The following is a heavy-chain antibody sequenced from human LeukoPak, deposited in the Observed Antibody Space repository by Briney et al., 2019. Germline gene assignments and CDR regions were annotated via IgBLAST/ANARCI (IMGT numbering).Heavy chain of an antibody. D-gene: IGHD6-19*01. CDR1: GFTFSTCS. J-gene: IGHJ3*02. Sequence: PGGSLRLSCAASGFTFSTCSMNWVRQAPGKGLDWVSYISSSSSTIYYADSVKGRFTISRDSAKNSLYLQMNSLRAEDTAVYYCARGMSSGRYAVDIWGQGTMVTVSS. CDR3: ARGMSSGRYAVDI. CDR2: ISSSSSTI. V-gene: IGHV3-48*01.